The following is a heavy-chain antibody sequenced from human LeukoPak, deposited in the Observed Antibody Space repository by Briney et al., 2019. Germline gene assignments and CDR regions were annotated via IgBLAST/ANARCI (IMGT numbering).Heavy chain of an antibody. D-gene: IGHD5-18*01. CDR3: ARHGLPYYYYYMDV. CDR2: IYYSGST. V-gene: IGHV4-39*01. Sequence: PSETLSLTCTVSGGSISSSSYYWGWIRQPPGKGLEWIGSIYYSGSTYYNPSLKSRVTISVDTSKNQFSLKLSSVTAADTAVYYCARHGLPYYYYYMDVWGKGTTVTVSS. J-gene: IGHJ6*03. CDR1: GGSISSSSYY.